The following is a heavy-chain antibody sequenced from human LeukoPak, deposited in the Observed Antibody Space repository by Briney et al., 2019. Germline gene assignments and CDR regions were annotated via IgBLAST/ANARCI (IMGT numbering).Heavy chain of an antibody. V-gene: IGHV4-59*01. CDR1: GGSISSYY. CDR3: ARTSGYDYYFDY. CDR2: IYYSGST. J-gene: IGHJ4*02. Sequence: SETLSLTCTVSGGSISSYYWSWIRQPPGKGLEWSGYIYYSGSTNYNPSLKSRVTISVDPSKNQFSLKLSSVTAANTAVYYCARTSGYDYYFDYWGQGTLVTVSS. D-gene: IGHD5-12*01.